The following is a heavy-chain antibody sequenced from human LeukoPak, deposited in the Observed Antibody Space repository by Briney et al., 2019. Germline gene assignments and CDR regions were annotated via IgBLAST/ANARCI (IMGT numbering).Heavy chain of an antibody. Sequence: ASVKVSCKASGYTFTSYYMHWVRQAPGQRLEWIGIINPSGGSTSYAQKFQGRVTMTRDTSTSTVYMELSSLRSEDTAVYYCARDLGPYYFDYWGQGTLVTVSS. CDR3: ARDLGPYYFDY. D-gene: IGHD3-16*01. CDR2: INPSGGST. V-gene: IGHV1-46*01. CDR1: GYTFTSYY. J-gene: IGHJ4*02.